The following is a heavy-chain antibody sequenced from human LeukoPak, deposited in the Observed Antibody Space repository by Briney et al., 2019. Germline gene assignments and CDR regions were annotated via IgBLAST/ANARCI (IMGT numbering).Heavy chain of an antibody. CDR2: ISAYNGNT. CDR3: ASRSGWYGGDAFDI. V-gene: IGHV1-18*01. D-gene: IGHD6-19*01. CDR1: GYTFTSYG. Sequence: GASVKVSCKASGYTFTSYGISWVRQAPGQGLEWMGWISAYNGNTNYAQKLQGRVTMTTDTSTSTAYMELRSLRPDDTAVYSCASRSGWYGGDAFDIWGQGTMVTVSS. J-gene: IGHJ3*02.